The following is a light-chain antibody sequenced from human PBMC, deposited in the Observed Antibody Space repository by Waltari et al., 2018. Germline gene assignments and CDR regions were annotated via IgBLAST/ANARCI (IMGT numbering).Light chain of an antibody. V-gene: IGKV3-20*01. CDR1: EFVGNDY. CDR3: QQYYSSPWT. CDR2: DAS. Sequence: EIVLTQSPDTLSWSPGERATLSCRASEFVGNDYLAWYQQKPGQAPRLLIYDASRRATGTPDRFSGSGSGTDFSLTISRLEPEDFAVYYCQQYYSSPWTFGQGTKVDI. J-gene: IGKJ1*01.